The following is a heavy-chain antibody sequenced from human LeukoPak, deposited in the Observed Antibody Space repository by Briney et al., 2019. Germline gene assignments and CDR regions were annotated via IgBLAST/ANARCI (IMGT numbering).Heavy chain of an antibody. Sequence: GGSLRLSCAASGINFRASGMHWVRQAPGMGLEWVTFIQTDGGDKKYAASVAGRFTISRDTSKNTVYLHMSSLRPDDTALYYCAREGGTVVIVRFECWGKGALVSVSS. V-gene: IGHV3-30*02. CDR3: AREGGTVVIVRFEC. CDR1: GINFRASG. J-gene: IGHJ4*02. CDR2: IQTDGGDK. D-gene: IGHD2-2*01.